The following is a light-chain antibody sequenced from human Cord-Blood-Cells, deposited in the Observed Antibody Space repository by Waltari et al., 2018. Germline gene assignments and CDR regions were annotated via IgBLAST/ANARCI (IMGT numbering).Light chain of an antibody. CDR3: SSYTSSSTLV. CDR2: DVS. Sequence: QSALTQPASVSGSPGQSITISCTGNSSDVGGYNYVSWYQQHPGKAPKLMIYDVSNRPSGVSNRFTGSKSGNTASLTIPGLQAEDEADYYCSSYTSSSTLVFGGGTKLTVL. V-gene: IGLV2-14*01. CDR1: SSDVGGYNY. J-gene: IGLJ2*01.